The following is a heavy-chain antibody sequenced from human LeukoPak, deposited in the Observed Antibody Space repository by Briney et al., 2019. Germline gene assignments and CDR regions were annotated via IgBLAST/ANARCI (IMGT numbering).Heavy chain of an antibody. CDR1: GGSISSYY. CDR2: IYYSGST. J-gene: IGHJ4*02. V-gene: IGHV4-59*08. D-gene: IGHD6-19*01. CDR3: ASPVFTSGWYHFDY. Sequence: PSETLSLTCTVSGGSISSYYWSWIRQPPGKGLEWIGYIYYSGSTNYNPSLKSRVTISVDTSKNQFSLKLSSVTAADTAVYYCASPVFTSGWYHFDYWGQGTLVTVSS.